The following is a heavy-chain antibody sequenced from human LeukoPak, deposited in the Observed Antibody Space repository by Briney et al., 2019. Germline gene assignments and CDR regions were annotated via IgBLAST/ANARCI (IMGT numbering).Heavy chain of an antibody. V-gene: IGHV4-59*01. CDR1: GGSISSYY. Sequence: SETLSLTCTVSGGSISSYYWSWIRQPPGKGLDWIGCIYSSGSTNYNPSLNSRVTISVATSKNQFSLKLTSVTAADTAVYFCAREGPGRFGAPGPNAYSIDYWGKGALVTVSS. CDR2: IYSSGST. J-gene: IGHJ4*02. CDR3: AREGPGRFGAPGPNAYSIDY. D-gene: IGHD3-10*01.